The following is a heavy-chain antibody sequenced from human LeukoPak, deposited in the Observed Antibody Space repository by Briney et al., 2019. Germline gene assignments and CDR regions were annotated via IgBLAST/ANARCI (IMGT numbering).Heavy chain of an antibody. CDR3: ARGGVDYYGSGTYYLMYYFDY. D-gene: IGHD3-10*01. CDR2: ISGNGGVI. CDR1: GFTFSDNY. Sequence: PGGSLRLSCAASGFTFSDNYMTWVRQAPGKGLEWLSYISGNGGVIQYADSVKGRFTISRDDPHNTLYLQMNSLRAEDTAVYFCARGGVDYYGSGTYYLMYYFDYWGQGALVTVSS. V-gene: IGHV3-11*01. J-gene: IGHJ4*02.